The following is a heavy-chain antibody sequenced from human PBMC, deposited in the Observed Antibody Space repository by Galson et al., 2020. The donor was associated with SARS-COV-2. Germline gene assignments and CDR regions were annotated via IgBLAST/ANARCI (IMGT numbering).Heavy chain of an antibody. CDR3: ARVWERGFSYGNWFDP. D-gene: IGHD5-18*01. V-gene: IGHV1-8*02. Sequence: ASVKVSCKASGGTFSSYAISWVRQATGEGLEWMGWMNPKSGNTGYVQRFQGRVTMTRDTSTSTAYMELSSLRSEDTAVYYCARVWERGFSYGNWFDPWGQGTLVTVSS. CDR1: GGTFSSYA. J-gene: IGHJ5*02. CDR2: MNPKSGNT.